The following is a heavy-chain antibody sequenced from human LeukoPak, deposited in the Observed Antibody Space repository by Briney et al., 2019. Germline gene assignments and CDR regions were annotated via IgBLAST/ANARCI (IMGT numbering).Heavy chain of an antibody. V-gene: IGHV3-7*01. CDR2: IKQDGSEK. CDR3: ARGVWSGYYNWFDP. CDR1: GFTFSSYW. D-gene: IGHD3-3*01. J-gene: IGHJ5*02. Sequence: PGGSLRLSCAASGFTFSSYWMSWVRQAPGKGLEWVANIKQDGSEKYYVDSVKGRFTISRDNAKNSLYLQMNSLRAEDTAVYYCARGVWSGYYNWFDPWGQGTLVTVSS.